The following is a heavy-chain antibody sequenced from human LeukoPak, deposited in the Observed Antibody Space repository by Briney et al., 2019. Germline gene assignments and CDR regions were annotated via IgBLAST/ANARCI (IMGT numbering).Heavy chain of an antibody. J-gene: IGHJ4*02. Sequence: SETLSLTCVVSGGSFSGYYWSWIRQPPGKGLEWIGEINHRGNINSNPSLKSRVTISVDTSKNQFSLILSSVTAADTAVYYCARDLKAGGYFDYWGQGTPVTVSS. CDR2: INHRGNI. CDR3: ARDLKAGGYFDY. D-gene: IGHD3-10*01. CDR1: GGSFSGYY. V-gene: IGHV4-34*01.